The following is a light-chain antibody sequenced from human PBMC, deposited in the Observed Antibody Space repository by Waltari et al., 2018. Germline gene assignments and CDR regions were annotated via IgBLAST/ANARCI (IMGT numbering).Light chain of an antibody. CDR3: AAWDDSLNGV. V-gene: IGLV1-44*01. CDR2: NNS. J-gene: IGLJ3*02. CDR1: SSNIGRNS. Sequence: SVLTQPPSASGTPGQRVTISSSGTSSNIGRNSVNWYQQVPGTAPKLLIYNNSQRPSGVPDRFSGSKSGTSASLDISGLQSEDEADYYCAAWDDSLNGVFGGGTKLTVL.